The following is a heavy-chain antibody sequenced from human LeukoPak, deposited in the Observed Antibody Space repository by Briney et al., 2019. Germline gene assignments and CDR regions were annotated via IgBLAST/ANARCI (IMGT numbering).Heavy chain of an antibody. V-gene: IGHV1-2*02. Sequence: ASVKVSCKASGYTFTGHYMHWVRQAPGQGLEWMGWINPNSGGTNYAQKFQGRVTMTRDTSISTTYMELTRLTSDDTAVYYCATERVPNIVYWGQGTLSPSPQ. CDR3: ATERVPNIVY. D-gene: IGHD4/OR15-4a*01. CDR2: INPNSGGT. J-gene: IGHJ4*02. CDR1: GYTFTGHY.